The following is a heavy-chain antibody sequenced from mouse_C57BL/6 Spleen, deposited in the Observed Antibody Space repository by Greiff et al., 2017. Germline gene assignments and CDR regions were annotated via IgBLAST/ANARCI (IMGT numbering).Heavy chain of an antibody. Sequence: VQLQQPGAELVKPGASVKMSCKASGYTFTSYWITWVKQRPGQGLEWIGDIYPGSGSTNYNEKFKGKATLTVDTSSSTAYMQLSSLTSEDSAVYYCARRHYYGSSYGFAYWGQGTLVTVSA. D-gene: IGHD1-1*01. CDR2: IYPGSGST. CDR1: GYTFTSYW. V-gene: IGHV1-55*01. J-gene: IGHJ3*01. CDR3: ARRHYYGSSYGFAY.